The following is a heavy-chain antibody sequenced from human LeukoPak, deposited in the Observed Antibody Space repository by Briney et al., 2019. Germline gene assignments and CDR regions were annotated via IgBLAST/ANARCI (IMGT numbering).Heavy chain of an antibody. CDR1: GFTFSSYA. Sequence: GGSLRLSCAASGFTFSSYAMSWVRQAPGKGLEWVSAISGSGGSTYYADSVKGRFTISRDNSKNTLYLQMKSLRAEDTAVYYCAGSYDSSGYYGDAYYFDYWGQGTLVTVSS. CDR3: AGSYDSSGYYGDAYYFDY. V-gene: IGHV3-23*01. CDR2: ISGSGGST. D-gene: IGHD3-22*01. J-gene: IGHJ4*02.